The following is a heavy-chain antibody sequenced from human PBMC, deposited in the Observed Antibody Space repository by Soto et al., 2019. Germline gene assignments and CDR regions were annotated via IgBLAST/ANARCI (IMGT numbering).Heavy chain of an antibody. CDR3: ARAGSGYYYSGMDV. CDR1: GGSIRSYY. V-gene: IGHV4-4*07. Sequence: SETLSLRDTVAGGSIRSYYWSWIRQPAGKGLEWIGRIYTSGSTNYNPSLKSRVTMSVDTSKNQFSLKLSSVTAADTAVYYCARAGSGYYYSGMDVWGQGTTVTVFS. J-gene: IGHJ6*02. D-gene: IGHD2-15*01. CDR2: IYTSGST.